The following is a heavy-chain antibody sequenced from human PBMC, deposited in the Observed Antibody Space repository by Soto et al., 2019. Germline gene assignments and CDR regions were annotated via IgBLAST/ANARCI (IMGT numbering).Heavy chain of an antibody. CDR1: GFTFSSYA. V-gene: IGHV3-23*01. D-gene: IGHD3-3*01. CDR3: AKDRGGITIFGVVNLPGSPMEV. CDR2: ISGSGGST. J-gene: IGHJ6*03. Sequence: PGGSLRLSCAASGFTFSSYAMSWVRQAPGKGLEWVSAISGSGGSTYYADSVKGRFTISRDNSKNTLYLQMNSLRAEDTAVYYCAKDRGGITIFGVVNLPGSPMEVWGKGTTVTVSS.